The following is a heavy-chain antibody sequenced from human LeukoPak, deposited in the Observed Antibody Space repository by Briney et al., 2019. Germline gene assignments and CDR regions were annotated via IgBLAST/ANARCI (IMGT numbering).Heavy chain of an antibody. D-gene: IGHD2-2*01. J-gene: IGHJ4*02. V-gene: IGHV4-34*01. CDR1: GGSFSGYY. CDR3: ARGTIVVVPSATNYFDY. Sequence: SETLSLTCAVYGGSFSGYYWRWIRQPPGKGLEWIGEINHSGSTNYNPSLKSRVTISVDTSKNQFSLKLSSVTAADTAVYYCARGTIVVVPSATNYFDYWGQGTPVTVSS. CDR2: INHSGST.